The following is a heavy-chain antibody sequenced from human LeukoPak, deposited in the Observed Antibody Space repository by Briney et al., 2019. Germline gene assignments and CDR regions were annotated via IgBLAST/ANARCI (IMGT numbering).Heavy chain of an antibody. D-gene: IGHD3-10*01. V-gene: IGHV3-23*01. CDR3: AEVESSYCRI. CDR2: ISGSGSST. Sequence: PGGSLRLSCAASGFIFTSYGLAWIRQAPGKGLEWVSGISGSGSSTDYADSVKGRFTISRDNSKNTVDLQMNSLRAEDTAIYYCAEVESSYCRIWGQGTLVTVSS. CDR1: GFIFTSYG. J-gene: IGHJ4*02.